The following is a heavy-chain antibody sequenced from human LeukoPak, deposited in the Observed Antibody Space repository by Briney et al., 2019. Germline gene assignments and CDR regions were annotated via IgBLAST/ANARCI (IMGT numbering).Heavy chain of an antibody. Sequence: SETLSLTCAVYGGSFSGYYWSWIRQPPGKGLEWIGEINHSGSTNYNLSLKSRVTISVDTSKNQFSLKLSSVTAADTAVYYCARGREGPANYYGMDVWGKGTTVTVSS. CDR3: ARGREGPANYYGMDV. V-gene: IGHV4-34*01. J-gene: IGHJ6*04. D-gene: IGHD1-26*01. CDR2: INHSGST. CDR1: GGSFSGYY.